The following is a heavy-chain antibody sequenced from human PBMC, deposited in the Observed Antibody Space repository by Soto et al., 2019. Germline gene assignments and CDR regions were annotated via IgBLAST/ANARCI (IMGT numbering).Heavy chain of an antibody. V-gene: IGHV3-33*01. CDR1: GFTFSYFG. CDR2: IWYDGSYK. Sequence: GGSLRLSCAAWGFTFSYFGMLLVRQAPGKGLEWVAVIWYDGSYKYYADTVKGRFTISRDNSKNTLYLQMNSLRAEDTAVYYCARDYLVVPHRVMDYWGQGTLVTVSS. CDR3: ARDYLVVPHRVMDY. J-gene: IGHJ4*02. D-gene: IGHD2-2*01.